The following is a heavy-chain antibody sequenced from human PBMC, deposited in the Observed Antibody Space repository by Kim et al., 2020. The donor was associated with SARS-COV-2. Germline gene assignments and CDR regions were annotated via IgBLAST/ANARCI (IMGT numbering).Heavy chain of an antibody. J-gene: IGHJ6*02. CDR1: GFTFSSYW. CDR2: INSDGSST. Sequence: GGSLRLSCAASGFTFSSYWMHWVRQAPGKGLVWVSRINSDGSSTSYADSVKGRFTISRDNAKNTLYLQMSSLRAEDTAVYYCARDSSFIAAAGYYYYGMDVWGQGTTVTVSS. V-gene: IGHV3-74*01. CDR3: ARDSSFIAAAGYYYYGMDV. D-gene: IGHD6-13*01.